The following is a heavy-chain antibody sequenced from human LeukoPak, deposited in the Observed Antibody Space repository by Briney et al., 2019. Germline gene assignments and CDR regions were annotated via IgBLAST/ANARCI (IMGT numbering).Heavy chain of an antibody. J-gene: IGHJ4*02. V-gene: IGHV4-39*01. CDR2: IYYSGST. CDR1: GGSISSSSYY. D-gene: IGHD3-22*01. CDR3: ARLDYYDSSGYSPGSVDY. Sequence: SETLSLTCTVSGGSISSSSYYWGWIRQPPGKGLEWIGSIYYSGSTYYNPSLKSRVTISVDTSKNQFSLKLSSVTAADTAVCYCARLDYYDSSGYSPGSVDYWGQGTLVTVSS.